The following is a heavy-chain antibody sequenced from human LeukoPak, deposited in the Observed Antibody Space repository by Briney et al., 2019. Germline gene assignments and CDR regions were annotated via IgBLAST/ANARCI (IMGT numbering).Heavy chain of an antibody. Sequence: PGRSLRLSCAASGFTFSSYAMHWVRQAPGKGLEWVAVISYDGSNKYYADSVKGRFTISRDNSKNTLYLQMNSLRAEDTAVYYCAKSIAAVGNAWGQGTLVTVSS. CDR1: GFTFSSYA. D-gene: IGHD6-13*01. V-gene: IGHV3-30*04. J-gene: IGHJ5*02. CDR2: ISYDGSNK. CDR3: AKSIAAVGNA.